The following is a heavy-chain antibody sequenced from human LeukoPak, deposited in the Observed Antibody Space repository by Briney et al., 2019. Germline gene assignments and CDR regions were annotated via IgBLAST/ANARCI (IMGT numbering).Heavy chain of an antibody. D-gene: IGHD3-3*01. CDR2: INPNSGGT. J-gene: IGHJ4*02. CDR1: GYTFTGYY. CDR3: ARDRGIRFLEWLFDY. Sequence: ASVKVSCKASGYTFTGYYMHWVRQAPGQGLEWMGWINPNSGGTNYAQKFQGRVTMTRDTSISTAYMELSRLRSDDTAVYYCARDRGIRFLEWLFDYWGQGTLVTVSS. V-gene: IGHV1-2*02.